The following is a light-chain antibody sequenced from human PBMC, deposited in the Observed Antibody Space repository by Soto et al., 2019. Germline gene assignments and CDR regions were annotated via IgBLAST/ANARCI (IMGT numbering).Light chain of an antibody. CDR1: QSVSSN. Sequence: EIVMTQSPATLSVSPGERATLSCRASQSVSSNLAWYQQKPVQAPRLLIYATSSRATGIPDRFSGSGSGTDFTLTISSLQPEDFATYYCQHWTFGQGTKVDI. CDR3: QHWT. V-gene: IGKV3D-15*01. CDR2: ATS. J-gene: IGKJ1*01.